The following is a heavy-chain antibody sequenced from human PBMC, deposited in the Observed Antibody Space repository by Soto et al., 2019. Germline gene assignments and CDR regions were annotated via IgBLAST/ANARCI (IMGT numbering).Heavy chain of an antibody. CDR2: IYYSGST. V-gene: IGHV4-59*01. D-gene: IGHD2-15*01. Sequence: SETLSLTSTVSGGYISSYDWSWIRQPPGKGLEWIGYIYYSGSTNYNPSLKSRVTISVDTSKNQFSLKLSSVTAADTAVYYCARGVVALGYYYYGMDVWGQGTTVTVS. CDR1: GGYISSYD. J-gene: IGHJ6*02. CDR3: ARGVVALGYYYYGMDV.